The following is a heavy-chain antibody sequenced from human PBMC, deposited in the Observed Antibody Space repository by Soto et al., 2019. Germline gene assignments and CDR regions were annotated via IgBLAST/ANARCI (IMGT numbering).Heavy chain of an antibody. V-gene: IGHV1-69*02. Sequence: SVKVSCKASGGTFSSYTISWVRQAPGQGLEWMGRIIPILGIANYAQKFQGRVTITADKSTSTAYMELSSLRSEDTAVYYCARGGNYGDPYWYFDLWGRGTLVTVSS. J-gene: IGHJ2*01. CDR3: ARGGNYGDPYWYFDL. D-gene: IGHD4-17*01. CDR2: IIPILGIA. CDR1: GGTFSSYT.